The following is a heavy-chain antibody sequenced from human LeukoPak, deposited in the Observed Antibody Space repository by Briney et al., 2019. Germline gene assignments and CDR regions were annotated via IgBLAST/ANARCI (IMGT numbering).Heavy chain of an antibody. V-gene: IGHV4-30-4*01. CDR3: ARKPARSSGFRGYFDY. J-gene: IGHJ4*02. CDR1: GGSISSGDYY. CDR2: IYYSGST. Sequence: SETLSLTCTVSGGSISSGDYYWSWIRQPPGKGLEWIGYIYYSGSTYYNPSLKSRVTISVDTSKNQFSLKLSSVTAADTAVYYCARKPARSSGFRGYFDYWGQGTLVTVSS. D-gene: IGHD3-22*01.